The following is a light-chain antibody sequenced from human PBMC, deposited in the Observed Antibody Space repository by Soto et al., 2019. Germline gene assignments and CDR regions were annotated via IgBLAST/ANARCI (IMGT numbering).Light chain of an antibody. Sequence: QSLLSQPASSSGTPGQRVTISCSGSISNIGSNYVYWYQQLPGTAPKLLIYKNNQRPSGVPDRFSGSKSGTSASLAISGLRSEDEADYYCAAWDDSLSGYVFGTGTKVTV. V-gene: IGLV1-47*01. CDR3: AAWDDSLSGYV. CDR1: ISNIGSNY. J-gene: IGLJ1*01. CDR2: KNN.